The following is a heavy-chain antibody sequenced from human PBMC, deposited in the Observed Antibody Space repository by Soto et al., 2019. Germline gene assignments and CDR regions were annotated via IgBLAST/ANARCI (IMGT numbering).Heavy chain of an antibody. CDR3: VKSGDNYNLLDY. D-gene: IGHD1-1*01. J-gene: IGHJ4*02. CDR2: INSDGSST. Sequence: GGSLRLSCAASGFTFSSYWMHWVRQAPGKGLVWVSRINSDGSSTSYADSVKGRFTISRDNAKSSLYLHISSLRGDDTATYYCVKSGDNYNLLDYWGQGTPVTVSS. V-gene: IGHV3-74*01. CDR1: GFTFSSYW.